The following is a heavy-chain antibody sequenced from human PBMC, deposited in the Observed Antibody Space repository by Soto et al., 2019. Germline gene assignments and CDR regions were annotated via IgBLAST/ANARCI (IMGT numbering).Heavy chain of an antibody. Sequence: TLSLTCTVSGGSISSYYWSWIRQPPGKGLEWIGYIYYSGSTNYNPSLKSRVTISVDTSKNQFSLKLSSVTAADTAVYYCAGGVDRGMVADYWGQRTLVTVSS. CDR3: AGGVDRGMVADY. D-gene: IGHD3-16*01. J-gene: IGHJ4*02. V-gene: IGHV4-59*08. CDR2: IYYSGST. CDR1: GGSISSYY.